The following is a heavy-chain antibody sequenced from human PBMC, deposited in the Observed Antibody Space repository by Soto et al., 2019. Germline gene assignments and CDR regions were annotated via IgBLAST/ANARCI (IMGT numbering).Heavy chain of an antibody. J-gene: IGHJ6*02. D-gene: IGHD2-2*02. V-gene: IGHV1-8*01. Sequence: ASVKVSCKASGYTFTSYDINWVRQATGQGLEWMGWMNPNSGNTGYAQKFQGRVTMTRNTSISTAYMELSSLRSEDTAVYYCARGGIVVVPAAISHSMDVWGQGTTVTVSS. CDR2: MNPNSGNT. CDR1: GYTFTSYD. CDR3: ARGGIVVVPAAISHSMDV.